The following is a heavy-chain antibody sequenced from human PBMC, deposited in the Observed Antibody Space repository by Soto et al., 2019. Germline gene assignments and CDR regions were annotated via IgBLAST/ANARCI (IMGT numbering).Heavy chain of an antibody. D-gene: IGHD3-3*01. V-gene: IGHV3-30-3*01. CDR1: GFTFSSYA. CDR2: ISYDGSNK. CDR3: ARGRDYYFDY. J-gene: IGHJ4*02. Sequence: QVQLVESGGGVVQPGRSLRLSCAASGFTFSSYAMHWVRQAPGKGLEWVAVISYDGSNKYYADSVKGRFTISRDNSKNTLYLQMISLRAEDTAVYYCARGRDYYFDYWGQGTLVTVSS.